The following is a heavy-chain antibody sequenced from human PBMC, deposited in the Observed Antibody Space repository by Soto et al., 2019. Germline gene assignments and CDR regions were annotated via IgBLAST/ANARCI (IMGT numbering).Heavy chain of an antibody. V-gene: IGHV4-31*03. CDR1: GGSISSGTYY. CDR3: ARDSDFCTGGSCYGNFDF. Sequence: QVQLQESGPGLVKPSQTLSLTCTVSGGSISSGTYYWTWIRQRPGKGLEWIGFIYYSGRTYYNPSLKCRTTISLDTSENQFSLRLSSVTAADTAVYYCARDSDFCTGGSCYGNFDFWGQGTLVTVSS. D-gene: IGHD2-15*01. CDR2: IYYSGRT. J-gene: IGHJ4*02.